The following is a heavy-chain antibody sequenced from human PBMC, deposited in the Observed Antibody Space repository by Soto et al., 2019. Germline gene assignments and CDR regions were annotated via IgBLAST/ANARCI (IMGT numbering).Heavy chain of an antibody. CDR2: IIPIFGTA. CDR3: AIGVGITTSYYYYYMDV. V-gene: IGHV1-69*13. Sequence: SVKVSCKASGGTFSIYAISWVLQAPGQGLEWMGGIIPIFGTANYAQKFQGRVTITADESTSTAYMELSSLRSEDTAVYYCAIGVGITTSYYYYYMDVSGTAPTVTLAS. CDR1: GGTFSIYA. J-gene: IGHJ6*03. D-gene: IGHD3-22*01.